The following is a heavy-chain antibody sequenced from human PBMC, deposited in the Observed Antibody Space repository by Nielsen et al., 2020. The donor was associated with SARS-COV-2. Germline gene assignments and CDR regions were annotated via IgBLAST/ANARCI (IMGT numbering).Heavy chain of an antibody. CDR1: GGSFSGYY. V-gene: IGHV4-34*01. CDR2: INHSGST. J-gene: IGHJ6*02. CDR3: ARGGPWTLFYYYYGMDV. Sequence: GSLRLSCAVYGGSFSGYYWSWIRQPPGKGLEWIGEINHSGSTNYNPSLKSRVTISVDTSKNQFSLKLSSVTAADTAVYYCARGGPWTLFYYYYGMDVWGQGTTVTVSS. D-gene: IGHD3/OR15-3a*01.